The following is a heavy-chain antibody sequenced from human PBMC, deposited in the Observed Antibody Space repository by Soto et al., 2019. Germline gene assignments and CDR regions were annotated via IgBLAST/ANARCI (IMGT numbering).Heavy chain of an antibody. CDR1: GFTFSSYW. J-gene: IGHJ4*02. D-gene: IGHD5-12*01. CDR3: ASPRYSGYEPLFDY. V-gene: IGHV3-74*01. Sequence: EVQLVESGGGLVQPGGSLRLSCAASGFTFSSYWMHWVRQAPGKGLVWVSRINSDGSSTSYADSVKGRFTISRDNAKNTLYLQMNSLRAEDTAVYYCASPRYSGYEPLFDYWGQGTLVTVSS. CDR2: INSDGSST.